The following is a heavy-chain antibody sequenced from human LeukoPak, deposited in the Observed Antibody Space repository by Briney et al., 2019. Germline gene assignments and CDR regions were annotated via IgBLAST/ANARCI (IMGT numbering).Heavy chain of an antibody. CDR3: ARDSITILGSFDY. CDR1: DYSISSGYY. J-gene: IGHJ4*02. D-gene: IGHD3-3*01. Sequence: SETLSLTCIVSDYSISSGYYWGWIRQHPGKGLEWIASIYHSGSTYYNPSLQSRFTISLDTSKHQYSLNRSSVAAADTAGYYFARDSITILGSFDYWGQRSLVTVSS. V-gene: IGHV4-38-2*02. CDR2: IYHSGST.